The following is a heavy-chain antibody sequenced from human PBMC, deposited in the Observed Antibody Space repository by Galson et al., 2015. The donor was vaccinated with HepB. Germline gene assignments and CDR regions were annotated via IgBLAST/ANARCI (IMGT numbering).Heavy chain of an antibody. J-gene: IGHJ4*02. CDR1: GFTFSNYN. V-gene: IGHV3-21*01. Sequence: SLRLSCAASGFTFSNYNMIWVRQAPGKGLEWVSSISGSSGYIFYADSVRGRFTISRDNAKNSLYLQMNSLRAEDTAVYYCARDPPLGTPFDYWGQGTLVTVSS. CDR3: ARDPPLGTPFDY. CDR2: ISGSSGYI. D-gene: IGHD7-27*01.